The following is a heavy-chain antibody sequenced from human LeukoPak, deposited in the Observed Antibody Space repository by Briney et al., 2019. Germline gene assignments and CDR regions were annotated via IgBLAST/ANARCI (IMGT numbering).Heavy chain of an antibody. D-gene: IGHD3-22*01. Sequence: GGSLRLSCAASGFTFSSYWMNWVRQAPGKGLEWVSSISSSSSYIYYADSMKGRFTISRDNAKNSLYLQMNSLRAEDTAVYYCASDYYDSSGYPWWGQGTMVTVSS. V-gene: IGHV3-21*01. CDR1: GFTFSSYW. CDR3: ASDYYDSSGYPW. CDR2: ISSSSSYI. J-gene: IGHJ3*01.